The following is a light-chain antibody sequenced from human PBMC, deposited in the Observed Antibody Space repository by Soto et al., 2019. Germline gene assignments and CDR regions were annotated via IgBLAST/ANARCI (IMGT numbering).Light chain of an antibody. Sequence: QSALTQPASVSGSPGQSITISCTGTSSDVGGYNYVSWYQQHPGKAPKVMIYEVTNRPSGVSNRFSGSKSGNTASLTISGLQAEDEADYYCSSYTSSTTRVFGGGTKRTVL. CDR2: EVT. J-gene: IGLJ3*02. V-gene: IGLV2-14*01. CDR1: SSDVGGYNY. CDR3: SSYTSSTTRV.